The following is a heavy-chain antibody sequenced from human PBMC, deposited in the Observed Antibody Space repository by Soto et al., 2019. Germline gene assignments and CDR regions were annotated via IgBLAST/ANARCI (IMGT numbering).Heavy chain of an antibody. V-gene: IGHV1-18*01. CDR3: ARDAGRGGSGTYDQNWFDP. Sequence: ASVKVSCKASGYTFSTYGVTWVRQAPLQVLEWVVWISGYNGHTKYAQNLQGRVTMTKDTSTNTAYMDLTSLRYDDKAVYYCARDAGRGGSGTYDQNWFDPWG. J-gene: IGHJ5*02. CDR2: ISGYNGHT. CDR1: GYTFSTYG. D-gene: IGHD2-15*01.